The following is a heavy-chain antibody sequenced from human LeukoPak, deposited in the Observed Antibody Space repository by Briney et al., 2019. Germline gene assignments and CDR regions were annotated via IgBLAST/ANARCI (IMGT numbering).Heavy chain of an antibody. CDR3: ARAPSTPWTELGS. V-gene: IGHV3-30-3*01. D-gene: IGHD7-27*01. J-gene: IGHJ4*02. CDR1: GFTFSSYA. Sequence: GGSLRLSCAASGFTFSSYAMHWVRQAPGKGLEWVAVISYDGSNKYYADSVKGRFTISRDNSKNTLYLQMNSLRAEYTAVYYCARAPSTPWTELGSWGQGTLVTVSS. CDR2: ISYDGSNK.